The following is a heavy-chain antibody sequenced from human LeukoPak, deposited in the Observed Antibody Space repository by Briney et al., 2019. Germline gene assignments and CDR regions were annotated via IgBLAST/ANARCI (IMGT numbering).Heavy chain of an antibody. V-gene: IGHV3-15*01. J-gene: IGHJ4*02. CDR1: GFTFPSAW. CDR2: IKANFDGGST. D-gene: IGHD3-3*01. CDR3: STDFSHFDLSSGYYSY. Sequence: PGGSLRLSCAASGFTFPSAWMVWVRQAPGKGLEWIGRIKANFDGGSTDLAAPVKGRFTIPRDDSTKTVSLQMNSLKIEDTAVYYCSTDFSHFDLSSGYYSYWGQGSLVTVSS.